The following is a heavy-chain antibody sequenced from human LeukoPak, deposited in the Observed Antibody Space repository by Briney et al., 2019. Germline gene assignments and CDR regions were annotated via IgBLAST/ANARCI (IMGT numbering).Heavy chain of an antibody. CDR2: INPSGGST. CDR1: GYTFTSYY. J-gene: IGHJ5*02. D-gene: IGHD2-15*01. V-gene: IGHV1-46*01. CDR3: ARVNSVVVAAGRGGFDP. Sequence: ASVKVSCKASGYTFTSYYMHWVRQAPGQGLEWMGIINPSGGSTSYAQKFQGRVTMTRDTSTSTVYMELSSLRSEATAVYYCARVNSVVVAAGRGGFDPWGQGTLVTVSS.